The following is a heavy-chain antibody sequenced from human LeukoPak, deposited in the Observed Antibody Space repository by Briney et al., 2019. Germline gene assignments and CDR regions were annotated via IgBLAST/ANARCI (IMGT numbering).Heavy chain of an antibody. CDR2: VSYEGTIK. V-gene: IGHV3-30*14. CDR1: GFAFSNFA. J-gene: IGHJ5*01. CDR3: AREKFDS. Sequence: GRSLRLSCAASGFAFSNFAMHWVRQAPGKGLQWVAAVSYEGTIKYYSDSAKGRFTISRDNSNSLISLQMDNLTTEDTAVYYCAREKFDSWGQGTLVIVSP.